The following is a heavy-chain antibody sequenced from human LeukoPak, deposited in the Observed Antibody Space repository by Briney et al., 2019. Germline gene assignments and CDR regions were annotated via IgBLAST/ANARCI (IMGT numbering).Heavy chain of an antibody. CDR2: IYTSGST. CDR3: ARQGSYGDYMLVDY. CDR1: GGSISSGGYY. V-gene: IGHV4-61*02. J-gene: IGHJ4*02. Sequence: PSETLSLTCTVSGGSISSGGYYWSWIRQPAGKGLEWIGRIYTSGSTNYNPSLKSRVTMSVDMSKNQFSLKLSSVTAADTAVYYCARQGSYGDYMLVDYWGQGTRVTVSS. D-gene: IGHD4-17*01.